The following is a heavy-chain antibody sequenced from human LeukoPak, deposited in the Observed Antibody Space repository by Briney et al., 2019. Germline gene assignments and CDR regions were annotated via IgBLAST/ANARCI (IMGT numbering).Heavy chain of an antibody. CDR2: ISWNSGSI. V-gene: IGHV3-9*01. D-gene: IGHD6-19*01. CDR1: GFTFDDYA. CDR3: AKDQIAVAGGSGYFDY. J-gene: IGHJ4*02. Sequence: PGGSLRLSCAASGFTFDDYAMHWVRQAPGKGLEWVSGISWNSGSIGYADSVKGRFTISRDNAKNSLYLQMNSLRAEDTALYYCAKDQIAVAGGSGYFDYWGQGTLVTVSS.